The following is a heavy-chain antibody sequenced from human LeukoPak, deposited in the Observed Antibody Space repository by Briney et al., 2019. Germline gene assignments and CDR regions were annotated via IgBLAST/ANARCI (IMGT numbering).Heavy chain of an antibody. CDR2: IYYIGNT. D-gene: IGHD3-10*01. V-gene: IGHV4-39*02. CDR3: AREGSGTNFDY. Sequence: ALETLSLTCTVSGGSISSTSYYWGWIRQPPGKGLEWIGSIYYIGNTYYNPSLKSRVTISVDTSKNQFSLRLTSVTAADTAVYYCAREGSGTNFDYWGQGTLATVSS. CDR1: GGSISSTSYY. J-gene: IGHJ4*02.